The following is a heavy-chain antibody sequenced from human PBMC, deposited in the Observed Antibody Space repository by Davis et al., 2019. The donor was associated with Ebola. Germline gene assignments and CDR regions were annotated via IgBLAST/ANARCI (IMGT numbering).Heavy chain of an antibody. CDR3: ARDGDHDMDLDY. CDR2: IVGSASDT. D-gene: IGHD2-21*02. CDR1: GFTFSTYA. Sequence: GESLKISCAASGFTFSTYAMNWVRQAPGKGLEWVSTIVGSASDTYADSVKGRFTISRDDGKNTLYLQMNSLRAEDTAVYYCARDGDHDMDLDYWGQGTLVTVSS. J-gene: IGHJ4*02. V-gene: IGHV3-23*01.